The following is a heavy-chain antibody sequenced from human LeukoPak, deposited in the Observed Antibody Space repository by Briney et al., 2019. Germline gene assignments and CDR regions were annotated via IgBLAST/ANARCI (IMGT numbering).Heavy chain of an antibody. J-gene: IGHJ4*02. D-gene: IGHD4-11*01. CDR2: IYPSDSDI. CDR3: ARAGTSNYRFFDS. V-gene: IGHV5-51*01. Sequence: GESLKISCKASGYSFTNYWIGWVRQMPGKGLEWMGIIYPSDSDIRYSPSFQGQVTISADKSINTAYLQWSSLKASDTAIYYCARAGTSNYRFFDSWGQGTLVTVSS. CDR1: GYSFTNYW.